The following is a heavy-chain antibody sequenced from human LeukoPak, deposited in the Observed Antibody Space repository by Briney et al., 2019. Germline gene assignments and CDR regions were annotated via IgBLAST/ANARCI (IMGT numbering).Heavy chain of an antibody. CDR2: ISAYNGNT. Sequence: GASVKVSCKASGYTFTGYGISWVRQAPGQGLEWMGWISAYNGNTNYAQKLQGRVTMTTDTSTSTAYMELRSLRSDDTAVYYCARETYYYDSSGYYLLDYWGQGTLVTVSS. D-gene: IGHD3-22*01. J-gene: IGHJ4*02. V-gene: IGHV1-18*01. CDR3: ARETYYYDSSGYYLLDY. CDR1: GYTFTGYG.